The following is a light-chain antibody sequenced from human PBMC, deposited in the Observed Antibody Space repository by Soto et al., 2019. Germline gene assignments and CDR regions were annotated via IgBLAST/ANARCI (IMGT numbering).Light chain of an antibody. CDR1: QSVSSN. Sequence: EIVMTQSPATLSVSPGERATLSCRSSQSVSSNLAWYQQKPGQAPRLLIYGASTRATGIPARFSGSGSGTEFTLSISNLQSEDFAVYYCQQYNDWLALTFGGGTRVEIK. J-gene: IGKJ4*01. CDR3: QQYNDWLALT. V-gene: IGKV3-15*01. CDR2: GAS.